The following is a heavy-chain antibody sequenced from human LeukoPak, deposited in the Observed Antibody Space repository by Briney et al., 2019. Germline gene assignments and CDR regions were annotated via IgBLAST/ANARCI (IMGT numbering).Heavy chain of an antibody. CDR1: GFTFNNYA. D-gene: IGHD2-2*01. Sequence: GGSLRLSCAASGFTFNNYAMSWVRQPPGKGLECVSGINFSGTNTYYADSVRGRFTISRDNSKNTLYLQMNSLRAEDTAVYYCTKDAQYPIDYWGQGTLVTVSS. CDR2: INFSGTNT. CDR3: TKDAQYPIDY. V-gene: IGHV3-23*01. J-gene: IGHJ4*02.